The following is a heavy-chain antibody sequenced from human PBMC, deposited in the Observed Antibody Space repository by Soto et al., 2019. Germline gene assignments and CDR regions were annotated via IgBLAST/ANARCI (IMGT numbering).Heavy chain of an antibody. CDR2: INAGNGNT. Sequence: QVQLVQSGAEVKKPGASVKVSCKASGYTFTSYAMHWVRQAPGQRLEWMGWINAGNGNTKYSQKFQGRVTITRDTSASTAYMELSSLRSEETAVYYCARLREYCSGGSCYRLGWYGMDVWGQGTTVTVSS. V-gene: IGHV1-3*01. CDR1: GYTFTSYA. D-gene: IGHD2-15*01. CDR3: ARLREYCSGGSCYRLGWYGMDV. J-gene: IGHJ6*02.